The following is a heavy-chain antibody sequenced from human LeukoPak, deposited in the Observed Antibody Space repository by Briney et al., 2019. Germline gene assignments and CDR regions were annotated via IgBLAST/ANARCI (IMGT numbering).Heavy chain of an antibody. CDR1: GFSFSSYT. D-gene: IGHD6-13*01. Sequence: PGGSLRLSCAASGFSFSSYTMNWVRQAPGKGLEWVSSIRSSSSYIYYADSLKGRFTISRDNSKNTLYLQMNSLRAEDTAVYYCAKDPIPGRIAAAGTGWFAYCGQGTLVTV. J-gene: IGHJ4*02. CDR2: IRSSSSYI. V-gene: IGHV3-21*01. CDR3: AKDPIPGRIAAAGTGWFAY.